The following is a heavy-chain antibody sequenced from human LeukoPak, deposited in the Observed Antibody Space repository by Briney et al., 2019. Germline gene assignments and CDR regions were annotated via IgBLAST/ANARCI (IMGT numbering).Heavy chain of an antibody. Sequence: SGGSLRLSCAASGFTFSNYAMHWVRQAPGKGLEWVAVISYDGSNKYYADSVKGRFTISRDHSKNTLYLQMNSLRAEDTAVFYCARDRSSYEYYFDHWGQGTLVTVSS. CDR1: GFTFSNYA. J-gene: IGHJ4*02. V-gene: IGHV3-30-3*01. CDR2: ISYDGSNK. CDR3: ARDRSSYEYYFDH. D-gene: IGHD5-12*01.